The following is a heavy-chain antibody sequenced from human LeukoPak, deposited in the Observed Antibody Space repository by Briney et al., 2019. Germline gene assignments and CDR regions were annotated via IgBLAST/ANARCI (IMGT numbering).Heavy chain of an antibody. V-gene: IGHV3-23*01. Sequence: GGSLRLSCAASGFTFSSDAMSLFRQAPGKGLEWVSGISGSGGSTYYADSVKGRFTISRDNSKNTLYLQMNSLRAEDTAIYYCAKELSGSRNVWGKGTTVTVSS. J-gene: IGHJ6*04. CDR3: AKELSGSRNV. CDR1: GFTFSSDA. D-gene: IGHD1-26*01. CDR2: ISGSGGST.